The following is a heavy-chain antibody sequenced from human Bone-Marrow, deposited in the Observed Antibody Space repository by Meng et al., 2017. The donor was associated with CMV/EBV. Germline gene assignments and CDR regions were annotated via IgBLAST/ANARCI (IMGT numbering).Heavy chain of an antibody. J-gene: IGHJ6*02. CDR3: ARDAGYCSSTSRSCAHYGMDV. CDR1: GFTFSSYS. D-gene: IGHD2-2*01. V-gene: IGHV3-21*04. Sequence: GESLKISCAASGFTFSSYSMNWVRQAPGKGLEWVSSISSSSSYIYYADSVKGRFTISRDNAKNSLYLQMNSLRAEDTAVYYCARDAGYCSSTSRSCAHYGMDVWGQGTTVTVSS. CDR2: ISSSSSYI.